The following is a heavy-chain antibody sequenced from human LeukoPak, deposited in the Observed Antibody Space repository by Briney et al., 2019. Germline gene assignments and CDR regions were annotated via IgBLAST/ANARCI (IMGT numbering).Heavy chain of an antibody. D-gene: IGHD2-21*02. J-gene: IGHJ4*02. CDR2: ISGSGATT. CDR1: GFTFSNHD. V-gene: IGHV3-23*01. CDR3: VREDTPATANY. Sequence: GGSLGLSCAASGFTFSNHDMNWVRQAPGKGLEWVSIISGSGATTFYTDSVKGRFTISRDNSKNTVFLQMNSLRAEDTAIYYCVREDTPATANYWGQGTLVTISS.